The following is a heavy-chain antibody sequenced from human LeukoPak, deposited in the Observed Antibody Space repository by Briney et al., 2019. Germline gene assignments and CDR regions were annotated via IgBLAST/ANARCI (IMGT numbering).Heavy chain of an antibody. CDR3: AKPSGSGVDY. Sequence: PGGSLRLSCGASGFVFDDYDMHWVRQAPGKGQEWVAFIRSDGYHTYYTDSVKGRFIITRDNFKNTLYLQMNSLRLEDMAVYYCAKPSGSGVDYWGRGTRVTVSS. CDR1: GFVFDDYD. V-gene: IGHV3-30*02. J-gene: IGHJ4*02. D-gene: IGHD1-26*01. CDR2: IRSDGYHT.